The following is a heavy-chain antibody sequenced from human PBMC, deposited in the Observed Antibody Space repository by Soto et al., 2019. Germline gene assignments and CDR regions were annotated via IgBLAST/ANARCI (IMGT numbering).Heavy chain of an antibody. CDR1: VFTFSSYS. Sequence: GRALRVSCSASVFTFSSYSMNWVRQAPGKGLEWVSSISSSSSYIYYADSVKGRFTISRDNAKNSLYLQMNSLRAEDTAVYYCARGAAADPIYGMDVWGQGTTVTVSS. CDR2: ISSSSSYI. J-gene: IGHJ6*02. V-gene: IGHV3-21*01. CDR3: ARGAAADPIYGMDV. D-gene: IGHD6-13*01.